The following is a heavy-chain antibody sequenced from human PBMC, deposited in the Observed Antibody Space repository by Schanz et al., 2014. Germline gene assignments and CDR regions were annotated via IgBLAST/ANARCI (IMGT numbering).Heavy chain of an antibody. J-gene: IGHJ2*01. CDR1: GGSIRSYF. Sequence: QVQLQESGPGLLKPSETLSLTCTVSGGSIRSYFWSWIRQPAGKALEWVGRVFPNGITNYNPSLRSRVPISRDTPRNQFSLALTSLTAADTAVYYCARDTTWRLDLWGRGTLVTVSS. V-gene: IGHV4-4*07. CDR2: VFPNGIT. D-gene: IGHD1-1*01. CDR3: ARDTTWRLDL.